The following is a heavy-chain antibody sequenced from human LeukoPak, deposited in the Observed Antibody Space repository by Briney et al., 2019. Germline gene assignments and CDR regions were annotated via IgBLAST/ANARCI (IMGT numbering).Heavy chain of an antibody. J-gene: IGHJ4*02. V-gene: IGHV3-23*01. CDR3: ARASGGYVSPY. CDR2: ISGSGGST. D-gene: IGHD3-16*01. CDR1: GFTFSSYA. Sequence: GGSLRLSCAASGFTFSSYAMSWVRQAPGKGLEWVSAISGSGGSTYYADSVKGRFTISRDNSKNTLYLQMNSLRAEDTAVYYCARASGGYVSPYWGQGTLVTVSS.